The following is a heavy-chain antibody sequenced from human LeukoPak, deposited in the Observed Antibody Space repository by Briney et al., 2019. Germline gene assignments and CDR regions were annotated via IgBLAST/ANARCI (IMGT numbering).Heavy chain of an antibody. D-gene: IGHD1-26*01. CDR3: AYRNNFEY. CDR1: GFSFSGHW. V-gene: IGHV3-7*05. CDR2: IKADGSEK. J-gene: IGHJ4*02. Sequence: GGSLRLSCAASGFSFSGHWMNWVRQPPGKGLEWGANIKADGSEKYYVDSVKGRFTISRDDAKRTVDLKMDNLRAEDTAIYYCAYRNNFEYWGQGALVTVSS.